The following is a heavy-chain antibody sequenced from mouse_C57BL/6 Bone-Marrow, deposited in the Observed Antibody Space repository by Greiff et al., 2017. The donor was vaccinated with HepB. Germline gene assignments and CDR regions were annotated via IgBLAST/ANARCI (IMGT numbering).Heavy chain of an antibody. D-gene: IGHD1-1*02. CDR1: GYTFTSYW. J-gene: IGHJ2*01. CDR2: IDPSDSYT. Sequence: QVQLQQSGAELVMPGASVKLSCKASGYTFTSYWMHWVKQRPGQGLEWIGEIDPSDSYTNYNQKFKGKSTLTVDKSSSTAYMQLSSLTSEDSAVYYCARFGGYLDYWGQGTTLTVSS. CDR3: ARFGGYLDY. V-gene: IGHV1-69*01.